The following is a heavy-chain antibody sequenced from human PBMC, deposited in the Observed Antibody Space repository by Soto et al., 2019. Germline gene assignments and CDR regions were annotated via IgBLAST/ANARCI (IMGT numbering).Heavy chain of an antibody. D-gene: IGHD4-17*01. CDR3: ARRLIYGDTAFDI. Sequence: SETLSLTCTVSGGSISSGGYYWSWIRQHPGKGLEWIGYIYYSGSTYYNPSLKSRVTISVDTSKNQFSLKLSSVTAADTAVYYCARRLIYGDTAFDIWGQGTMVTVS. CDR2: IYYSGST. CDR1: GGSISSGGYY. V-gene: IGHV4-31*03. J-gene: IGHJ3*02.